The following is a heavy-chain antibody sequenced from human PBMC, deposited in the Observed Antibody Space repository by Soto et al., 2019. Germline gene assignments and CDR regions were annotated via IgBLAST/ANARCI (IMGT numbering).Heavy chain of an antibody. V-gene: IGHV4-30-4*01. Sequence: ALTLTCTASGASFSSGDYVWSWIRQPRGKGLEWIGYIYYSGSTYYNPSLKSRVTISVDTSKNQFSLKLSSVTAADTAVYYCDRDNILGILYGGMDVWGQGTTVTVSS. J-gene: IGHJ6*02. CDR1: GASFSSGDYV. D-gene: IGHD3-3*01. CDR2: IYYSGST. CDR3: DRDNILGILYGGMDV.